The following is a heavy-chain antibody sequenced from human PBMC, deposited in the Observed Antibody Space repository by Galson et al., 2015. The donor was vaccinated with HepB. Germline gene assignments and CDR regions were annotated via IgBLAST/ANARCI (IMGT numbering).Heavy chain of an antibody. CDR1: GFTFTSSA. CDR2: IVVGSGNT. D-gene: IGHD4-17*01. J-gene: IGHJ6*02. Sequence: SVKVSCKASGFTFTSSAVQWVRQARGQRLEWIGWIVVGSGNTNYAQKFQERVTITRDMSTSTAYMELSSPRSEDTAVYYCAAPGGSYGDYGNYYYYGMDVWGQGTTVTVSS. CDR3: AAPGGSYGDYGNYYYYGMDV. V-gene: IGHV1-58*01.